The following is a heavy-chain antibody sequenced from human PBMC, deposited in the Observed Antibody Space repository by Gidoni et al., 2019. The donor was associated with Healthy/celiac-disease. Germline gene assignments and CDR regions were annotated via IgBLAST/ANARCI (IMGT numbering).Heavy chain of an antibody. J-gene: IGHJ4*02. CDR1: GFTFSGYS. D-gene: IGHD5-12*01. Sequence: EVQLVESGGGLVKPGGSLRLSCAASGFTFSGYSMNWVRQAPGKGLEWVSSISSSSSYIYYADSVKGRFTISRDNAKNSLYLQMNSLRAEDTAVYYCARESTYSGYDPSDYWGQGTLVTVSS. CDR2: ISSSSSYI. CDR3: ARESTYSGYDPSDY. V-gene: IGHV3-21*01.